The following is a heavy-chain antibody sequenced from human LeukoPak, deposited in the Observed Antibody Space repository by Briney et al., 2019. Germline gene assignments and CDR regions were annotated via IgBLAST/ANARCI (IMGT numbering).Heavy chain of an antibody. CDR1: GVTFTSYA. Sequence: GGSLRLSCAASGVTFTSYAMHCVRQAPGKGGEWAAVISYDGSNKFYADSVKGRFTISRDNSKNTLFLQMNSLRAEDTAVYYCARDRSQRAYSYGPDGEWGQGTLVTVSS. J-gene: IGHJ4*02. D-gene: IGHD5-18*01. CDR2: ISYDGSNK. CDR3: ARDRSQRAYSYGPDGE. V-gene: IGHV3-30*01.